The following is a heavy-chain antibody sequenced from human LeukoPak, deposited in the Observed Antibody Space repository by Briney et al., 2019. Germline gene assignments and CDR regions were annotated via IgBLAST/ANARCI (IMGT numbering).Heavy chain of an antibody. J-gene: IGHJ4*02. Sequence: GGSLRLSCVATEFTFSSYGMHWVRQAPGKGLEWVAFIRYDGSNKYYADSVKGRFTISRDNSKNTLYLQMNSLRAEDTAVYYCAKDMDIVVVPAAMVYWGQGTLVTVSS. D-gene: IGHD2-2*03. CDR3: AKDMDIVVVPAAMVY. CDR1: EFTFSSYG. V-gene: IGHV3-30*02. CDR2: IRYDGSNK.